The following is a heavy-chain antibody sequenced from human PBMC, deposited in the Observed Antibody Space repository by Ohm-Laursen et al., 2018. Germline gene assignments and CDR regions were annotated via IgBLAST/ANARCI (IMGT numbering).Heavy chain of an antibody. CDR3: ARGSTNDVFDI. CDR2: INHSGST. V-gene: IGHV4-34*01. Sequence: GTLSLTCAVYGGSFSGYYWSWIRQPPGKGLEWIGEINHSGSTNYNPSLKSRVTISVDTSKNQFSLKLSSVTAADTAVYYCARGSTNDVFDIWGQGTMVTVS. CDR1: GGSFSGYY. D-gene: IGHD6-13*01. J-gene: IGHJ3*02.